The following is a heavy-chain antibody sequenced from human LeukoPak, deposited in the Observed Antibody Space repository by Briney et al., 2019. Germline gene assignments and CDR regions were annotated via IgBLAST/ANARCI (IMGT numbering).Heavy chain of an antibody. J-gene: IGHJ3*02. D-gene: IGHD1-1*01. CDR1: GGSISSSS. CDR3: ARDLQLPGAFDI. V-gene: IGHV3-21*01. Sequence: ETLSLTCTVSGGSISSSSYYWGWIRQPPGKGLEWVSSISSYSTYMYYGGSVRGRFTLSRDNANNSLYLQMNSLTAEDTAVYYCARDLQLPGAFDIWGRGTMVTVSS. CDR2: ISSYSTYM.